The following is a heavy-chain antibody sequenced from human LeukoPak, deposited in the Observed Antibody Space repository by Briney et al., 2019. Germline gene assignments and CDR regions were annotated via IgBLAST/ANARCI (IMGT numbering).Heavy chain of an antibody. Sequence: GGSLRLSCAASGFLFRDYYTSWVRQAPGQGLEWVSVIYSDGGTSFAGNTYYADSVEGRFTVSRDNSKNTLYLQMNSLRTEDTAVYYCARDGSTGWHYFEYWGQGTLVTVSS. V-gene: IGHV3-23*03. CDR2: IYSDGGT. J-gene: IGHJ4*02. CDR1: GFLFRDYY. D-gene: IGHD6-19*01. CDR3: ARDGSTGWHYFEY.